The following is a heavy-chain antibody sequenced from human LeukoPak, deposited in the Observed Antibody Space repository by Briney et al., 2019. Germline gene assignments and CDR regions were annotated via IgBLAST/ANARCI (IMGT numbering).Heavy chain of an antibody. D-gene: IGHD6-13*01. CDR3: AKDGIGIAAAGTFDFDY. J-gene: IGHJ4*02. CDR2: ISGSGGGT. Sequence: GGSLRLSCAASGFTFSSYAMSWVRQAPGKGLEWVSAISGSGGGTYYADSVKGRFTISRDNSKNTLYLQMNSLRAEDTAVYYCAKDGIGIAAAGTFDFDYWGQGTLVTVSS. CDR1: GFTFSSYA. V-gene: IGHV3-23*01.